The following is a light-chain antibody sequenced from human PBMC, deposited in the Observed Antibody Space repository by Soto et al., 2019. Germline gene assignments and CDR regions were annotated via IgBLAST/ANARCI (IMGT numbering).Light chain of an antibody. Sequence: DIQMTQSPSTLSASVGDRVTITCRASQSISRSLAWYQQKSGKAPKLLIYDASSLESGVPSRFSGSGFGTEFTLTISGLQPDDFATYYCQQYQSYLWTFGQGTKVDIK. J-gene: IGKJ1*01. CDR2: DAS. CDR1: QSISRS. CDR3: QQYQSYLWT. V-gene: IGKV1-5*01.